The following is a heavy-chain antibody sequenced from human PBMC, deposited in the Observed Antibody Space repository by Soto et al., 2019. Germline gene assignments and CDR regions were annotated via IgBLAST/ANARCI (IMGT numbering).Heavy chain of an antibody. CDR2: IYGSGRGI. CDR3: AKDRPVKARSGSLSS. CDR1: GLPHSNFA. V-gene: IGHV3-23*01. D-gene: IGHD1-26*01. J-gene: IGHJ5*02. Sequence: GSLRLSCSASGLPHSNFAMMWVRQAPGKGLECVSGIYGSGRGIEYADSVKGRFTISRDNSKNTLYLQMNSLRAEDTAVYYCAKDRPVKARSGSLSSWGQGTLVTVSS.